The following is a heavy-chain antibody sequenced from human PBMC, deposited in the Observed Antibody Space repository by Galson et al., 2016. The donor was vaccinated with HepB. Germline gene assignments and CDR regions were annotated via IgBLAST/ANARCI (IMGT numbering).Heavy chain of an antibody. CDR3: ARHGLLYYDFWNAYQFLPPFDP. Sequence: SETLSLTCTVSDDSVSSGRYYWGWVRQPPGKGLEWIGSIHYSGATYYDASLRSRVAMSVDTSKHQFSLRLSSVTAADTAVYYCARHGLLYYDFWNAYQFLPPFDPWGQGTLVTVSS. D-gene: IGHD3-3*01. V-gene: IGHV4-39*01. J-gene: IGHJ5*02. CDR1: DDSVSSGRYY. CDR2: IHYSGAT.